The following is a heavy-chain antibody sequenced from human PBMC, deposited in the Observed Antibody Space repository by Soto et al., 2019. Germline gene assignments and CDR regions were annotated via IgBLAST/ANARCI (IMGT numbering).Heavy chain of an antibody. V-gene: IGHV3-33*01. J-gene: IGHJ4*02. CDR3: ARASGPFDY. Sequence: QVQLVESGGGVVQPGRSLRLSCAASGFPFSTYGMHWVRQAPGKGLEWVAVIWFDGSIQYYGDSVKGRFTISRDNSKNTLYLQMNSLRAEDRAVYYCARASGPFDYWGQGTLVTVSS. D-gene: IGHD1-26*01. CDR1: GFPFSTYG. CDR2: IWFDGSIQ.